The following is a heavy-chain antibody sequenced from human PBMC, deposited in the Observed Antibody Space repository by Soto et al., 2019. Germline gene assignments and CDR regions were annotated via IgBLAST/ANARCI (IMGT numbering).Heavy chain of an antibody. CDR3: ARVGITGTTYYFDY. J-gene: IGHJ4*02. D-gene: IGHD1-7*01. Sequence: QVQLQQWGAGLLKPSETLSLTCAVYGGSFSGYYWSWIRQPPGKGLEWIGEINHSGSINYNPSLKSRVTISVDTSKNQFSLKLSSVTAADTAVYYCARVGITGTTYYFDYWGQGTLVTVSS. V-gene: IGHV4-34*01. CDR2: INHSGSI. CDR1: GGSFSGYY.